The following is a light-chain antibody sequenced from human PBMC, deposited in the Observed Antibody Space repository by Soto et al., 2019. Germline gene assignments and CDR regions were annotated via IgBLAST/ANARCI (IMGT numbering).Light chain of an antibody. CDR1: QRISSSY. CDR2: GAS. V-gene: IGKV3-20*01. CDR3: PHYGSTPWYT. Sequence: EIVLTQSPGTLSLSPGERVTLSCRASQRISSSYLAWYQQKPGQAPRLLIYGASNRPTGIPDRFSVSGSGTDFTRTISSLETEEFAVDYWPHYGSTPWYTCGQGTKVEIK. J-gene: IGKJ2*01.